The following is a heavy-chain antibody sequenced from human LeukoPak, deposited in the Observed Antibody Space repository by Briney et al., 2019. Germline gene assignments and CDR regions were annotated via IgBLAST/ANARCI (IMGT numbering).Heavy chain of an antibody. CDR3: ARARRITMVRGVIPHAFDI. V-gene: IGHV1-69*05. CDR2: IIPIFGTA. CDR1: GGTFSSYA. Sequence: ASVKVSXKASGGTFSSYAISWVRQAPGQGLEWMGGIIPIFGTANYAQKFQGRVTITTDESTSTAYMELSSLRSEDTAVYYCARARRITMVRGVIPHAFDIWGQGTMVTVSS. J-gene: IGHJ3*02. D-gene: IGHD3-10*01.